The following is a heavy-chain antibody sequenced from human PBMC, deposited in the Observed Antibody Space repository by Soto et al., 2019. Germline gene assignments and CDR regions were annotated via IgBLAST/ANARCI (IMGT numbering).Heavy chain of an antibody. CDR2: IYSSNST. Sequence: GGSLRLSCAASGFTVSSKYMSWVRQAPGKGLEWVSVIYSSNSTYYADSVKGRFTISRHNSKNTLYLQMNSLRAEDTAVYYCARTASGTIGVFDYWGQGTLVTVSS. D-gene: IGHD1-26*01. CDR1: GFTVSSKY. V-gene: IGHV3-53*04. CDR3: ARTASGTIGVFDY. J-gene: IGHJ4*02.